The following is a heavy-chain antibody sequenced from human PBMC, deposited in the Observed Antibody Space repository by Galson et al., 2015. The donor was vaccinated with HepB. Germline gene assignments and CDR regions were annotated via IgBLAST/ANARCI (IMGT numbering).Heavy chain of an antibody. CDR2: INPSGGST. Sequence: SVKVSCKASGHTIANYYMHWVRQAPGEGLGWMGKINPSGGSTSYAQKFHGRITMTRDTSTSAVYMELSGLRSEDTAVYYCATEYYYASGGFEYFQHWGQGTLVTVSS. V-gene: IGHV1-46*01. J-gene: IGHJ1*01. D-gene: IGHD3-22*01. CDR3: ATEYYYASGGFEYFQH. CDR1: GHTIANYY.